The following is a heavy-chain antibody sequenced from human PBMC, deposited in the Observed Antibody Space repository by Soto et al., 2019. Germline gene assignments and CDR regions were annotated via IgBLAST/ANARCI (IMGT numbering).Heavy chain of an antibody. V-gene: IGHV3-33*01. Sequence: QVQLVESGGGVVQPGRSLRLSCAASGFSFNNYGMHWVRQAPGKGLEWMAVIWYDGTNKFYADSVKGRFTISRDNSKNTLYLQMNSLRPEDTAVYYCARRDHYGSGSHIDYWGQGTRVIVSS. J-gene: IGHJ4*02. CDR1: GFSFNNYG. CDR3: ARRDHYGSGSHIDY. D-gene: IGHD3-10*01. CDR2: IWYDGTNK.